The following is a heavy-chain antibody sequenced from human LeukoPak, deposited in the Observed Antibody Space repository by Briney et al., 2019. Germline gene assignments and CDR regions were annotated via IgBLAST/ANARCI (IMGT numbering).Heavy chain of an antibody. CDR3: ARMMSIPVAGHRLLFDY. J-gene: IGHJ4*02. D-gene: IGHD6-19*01. Sequence: GASVKVSCKASGYTFTSYGINWVRQAPGQGLEWMGWISTYNSNTNYAQKFQGRVTMTTDTSTSTAYMELRSLRSDDTAVYYCARMMSIPVAGHRLLFDYWGQGTLVSVSS. V-gene: IGHV1-18*01. CDR2: ISTYNSNT. CDR1: GYTFTSYG.